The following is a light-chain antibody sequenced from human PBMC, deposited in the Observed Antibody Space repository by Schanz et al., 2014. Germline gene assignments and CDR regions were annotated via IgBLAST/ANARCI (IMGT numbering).Light chain of an antibody. CDR2: DVT. J-gene: IGLJ1*01. Sequence: QSALTQPRSVSGSPGQSVTISCTGTSSDVGGYNHVSWYQQHPGKAPKLMIYDVTYRPSGVSNRFSGSKSGNTASLTISGLQAEDEADYYCSSYAGSIYVFGTGTQLTVL. CDR3: SSYAGSIYV. CDR1: SSDVGGYNH. V-gene: IGLV2-11*01.